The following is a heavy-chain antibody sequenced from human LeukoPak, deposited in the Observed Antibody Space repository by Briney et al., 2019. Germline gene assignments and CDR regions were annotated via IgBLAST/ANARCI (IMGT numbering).Heavy chain of an antibody. J-gene: IGHJ4*02. V-gene: IGHV4-59*01. CDR2: IHYSGST. Sequence: SSETLSLTCTVSGGSMSSYYWNWLRQPPGKGLEWIGYIHYSGSTSYNTSLKSRLTISIDTSKSQFSLNLTSVTAADTAVYFCAREARYCSSTSCYALGDYWGQGTLVTVSS. CDR3: AREARYCSSTSCYALGDY. CDR1: GGSMSSYY. D-gene: IGHD2-2*01.